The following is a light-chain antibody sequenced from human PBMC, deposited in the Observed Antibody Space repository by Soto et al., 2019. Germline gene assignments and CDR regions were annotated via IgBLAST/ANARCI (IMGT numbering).Light chain of an antibody. Sequence: QSALTQAAAVSGSPGQAITISCTGTSSDVGGYNYVSWYQQHPGKAPKLIIYEVGNRPSGVSNRFSGSKSGNTASLTISGLQAEDEADYYCSSYTSTTPVVFGGGTQLTVL. V-gene: IGLV2-14*01. J-gene: IGLJ2*01. CDR3: SSYTSTTPVV. CDR2: EVG. CDR1: SSDVGGYNY.